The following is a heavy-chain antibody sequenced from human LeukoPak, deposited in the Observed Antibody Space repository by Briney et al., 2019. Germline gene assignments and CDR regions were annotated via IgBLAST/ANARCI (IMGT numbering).Heavy chain of an antibody. Sequence: ASVKVSCKASGGTFSSDAISWVRQAPGQGLEWMGRIIPILGIANYAQKFQGRVTITADKSASTAYMELSSLRSEDTAVYYCARGSGGDGLLLRWGQGTLVTVSS. CDR1: GGTFSSDA. CDR2: IIPILGIA. V-gene: IGHV1-69*04. CDR3: ARGSGGDGLLLR. J-gene: IGHJ4*02. D-gene: IGHD2-21*01.